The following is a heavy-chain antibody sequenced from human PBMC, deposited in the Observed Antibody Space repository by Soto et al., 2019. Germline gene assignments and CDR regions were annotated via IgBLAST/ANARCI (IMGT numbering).Heavy chain of an antibody. CDR3: ARGTFESSGYYEGHGTDV. Sequence: SSVKVSCKASGGTFSSYAISWVRQAPGQGLEWMGGIIPIFGTANYAQKFQGRVTITADESTSTAYMELSSLRSEDTAVYYCARGTFESSGYYEGHGTDVWGQGTTVSV. CDR2: IIPIFGTA. V-gene: IGHV1-69*13. J-gene: IGHJ6*02. CDR1: GGTFSSYA. D-gene: IGHD3-22*01.